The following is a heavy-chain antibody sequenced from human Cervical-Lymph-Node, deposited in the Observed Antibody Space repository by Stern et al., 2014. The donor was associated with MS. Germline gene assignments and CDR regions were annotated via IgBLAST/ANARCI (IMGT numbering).Heavy chain of an antibody. CDR3: ARASQRVPTYYYGVDV. CDR2: IIPIFGSA. D-gene: IGHD1-1*01. CDR1: GGIFSRYA. Sequence: QVQLVQSGAEVKKPGSSVKVSCKASGGIFSRYATTWVRQAPGQGLEWMGGIIPIFGSANYSQKFQGRLSITADESTSTVYMELSSLRSEDTAVYYCARASQRVPTYYYGVDVWGQGTTVTVS. J-gene: IGHJ6*02. V-gene: IGHV1-69*01.